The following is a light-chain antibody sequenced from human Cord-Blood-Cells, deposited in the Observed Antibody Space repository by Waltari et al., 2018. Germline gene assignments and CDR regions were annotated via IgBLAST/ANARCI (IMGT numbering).Light chain of an antibody. CDR2: GNS. V-gene: IGLV1-40*01. J-gene: IGLJ3*02. Sequence: QSVLTQPPSVSGAPGQRVTISCTGSSSNIGAGYDVHWYQQLPGTAPKLLIYGNSNRPAGGPDRFAGSNSGTSASLAITGLQAEDEADYYCQSYDSSLSGWVFGGGTKLTVL. CDR3: QSYDSSLSGWV. CDR1: SSNIGAGYD.